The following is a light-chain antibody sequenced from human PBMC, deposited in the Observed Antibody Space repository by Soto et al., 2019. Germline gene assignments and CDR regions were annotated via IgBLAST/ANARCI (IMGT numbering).Light chain of an antibody. CDR1: QSVSSSY. Sequence: EIVLTQSPGTLSLSPGERATLSCRASQSVSSSYLAWYQQKPGQAPRLLIYGASSRATGIPDRFSGSGSGTDFTFTISRREPEDFAVYYCQQYGSSPPWTFGQGT. V-gene: IGKV3-20*01. CDR2: GAS. J-gene: IGKJ1*01. CDR3: QQYGSSPPWT.